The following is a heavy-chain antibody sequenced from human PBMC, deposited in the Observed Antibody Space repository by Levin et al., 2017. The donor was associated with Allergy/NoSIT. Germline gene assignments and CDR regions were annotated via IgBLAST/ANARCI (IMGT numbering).Heavy chain of an antibody. CDR1: GGSISSSSYY. V-gene: IGHV4-39*01. CDR3: ARRVSSSGYFYRGPPSTIDY. J-gene: IGHJ4*02. D-gene: IGHD3-22*01. CDR2: IYYSGST. Sequence: SETLSLTCTVSGGSISSSSYYWGWIRQPPGKGLEWIGSIYYSGSTYYNPSLKSRVTISVDTSKNQFSLKLSSLTAADTAVYYCARRVSSSGYFYRGPPSTIDYWGQGTLVTVSS.